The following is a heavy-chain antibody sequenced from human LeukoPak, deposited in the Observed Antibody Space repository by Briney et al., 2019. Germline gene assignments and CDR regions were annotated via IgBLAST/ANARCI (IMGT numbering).Heavy chain of an antibody. CDR2: ISWDGGST. CDR3: AKNRYSNGFEAFDI. CDR1: GFTFDDCA. J-gene: IGHJ3*02. Sequence: GGSLRLSCAASGFTFDDCAMHWVRQAPGKGLEWVSLISWDGGSTYYADSVKGRFTISRDNSKNSLYLQMNSLRAEDTALYYCAKNRYSNGFEAFDIWGQGTRVTVSS. V-gene: IGHV3-43D*03. D-gene: IGHD3-22*01.